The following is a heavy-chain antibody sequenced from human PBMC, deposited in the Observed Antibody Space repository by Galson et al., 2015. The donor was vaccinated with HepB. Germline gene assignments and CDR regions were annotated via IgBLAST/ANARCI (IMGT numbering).Heavy chain of an antibody. D-gene: IGHD2-21*02. CDR3: AKVATADVTPWNWYFDF. J-gene: IGHJ4*02. Sequence: SLRLSCAASGFTFSTYAMNWVRQAPGKGPQWVPGISGSGGTAFYADSVKGRFTISRDTSKNTLYLQMNYLRAEDTAVYHCAKVATADVTPWNWYFDFWGQGTLVTVSS. CDR1: GFTFSTYA. CDR2: ISGSGGTA. V-gene: IGHV3-23*01.